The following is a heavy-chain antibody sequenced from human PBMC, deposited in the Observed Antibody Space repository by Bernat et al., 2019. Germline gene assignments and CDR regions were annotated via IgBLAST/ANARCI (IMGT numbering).Heavy chain of an antibody. V-gene: IGHV3-49*04. CDR1: GFTFGDYA. Sequence: EVQLVESGGGLVQPGRSLRLSCTASGFTFGDYAMSWVRQAPGKGLEWVGFIRNKAYGGTTEYAASVKGRVTISRDDSKSIAYLQMNSLKTEDTAVYYCTREVTFWSGYQSYYYYYYMDVWGKGTTVTVSS. CDR2: IRNKAYGGTT. J-gene: IGHJ6*03. CDR3: TREVTFWSGYQSYYYYYYMDV. D-gene: IGHD3-3*01.